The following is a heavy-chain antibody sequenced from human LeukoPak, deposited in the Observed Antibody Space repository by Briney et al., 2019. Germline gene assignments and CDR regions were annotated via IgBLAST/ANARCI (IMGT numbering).Heavy chain of an antibody. Sequence: GGSLRLSCAASGFTFSDNYMSWVRQVPGKGLEWVSYMCGGGRTVYYADSVKGRFTISRDNGKNSLYLQMNSLRAEDTAVDYCARLRNCTISCLFMDVWGQGTTVTVSS. CDR3: ARLRNCTISCLFMDV. V-gene: IGHV3-11*01. J-gene: IGHJ6*02. CDR1: GFTFSDNY. D-gene: IGHD2-8*01. CDR2: MCGGGRTV.